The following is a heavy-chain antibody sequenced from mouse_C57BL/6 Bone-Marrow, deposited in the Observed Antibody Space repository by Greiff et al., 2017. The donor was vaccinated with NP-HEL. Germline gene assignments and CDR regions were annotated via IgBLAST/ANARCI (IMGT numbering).Heavy chain of an antibody. CDR1: GFTFSSYA. D-gene: IGHD4-1*01. CDR2: ISDGGSYT. CDR3: ERDNGLGWDVDV. Sequence: EVMLVESGGGLVKPGGSLKLSCAASGFTFSSYAMSWVRQTPEKRLEWVATISDGGSYTYYPDNVKGRFTISRDNAKNNLYLQMSHLKSEDTAMYYCERDNGLGWDVDVWGTETKVTDSS. J-gene: IGHJ1*03. V-gene: IGHV5-4*01.